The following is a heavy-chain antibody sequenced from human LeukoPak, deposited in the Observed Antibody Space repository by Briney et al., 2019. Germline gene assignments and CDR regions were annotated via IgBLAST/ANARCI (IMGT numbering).Heavy chain of an antibody. CDR3: ARVREFSDY. V-gene: IGHV4-34*01. CDR1: GGSFSGYY. CDR2: INHSGST. J-gene: IGHJ4*02. D-gene: IGHD3-16*02. Sequence: PSETLSLTCAVYGGSFSGYYWSWIRQPPGKGLGWIGEINHSGSTNYNPSLKSRVTISVDTSKNQFSLKLSSVTAADTAVYYCARVREFSDYWGQGTLVTVSS.